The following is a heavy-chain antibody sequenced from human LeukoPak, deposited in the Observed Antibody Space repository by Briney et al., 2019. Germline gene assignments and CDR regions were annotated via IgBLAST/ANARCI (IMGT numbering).Heavy chain of an antibody. D-gene: IGHD2/OR15-2a*01. Sequence: PSETLSLTCTVSGGSVSSYYWSWIRQPPGKGLEWIGYIYYSGSTNYNSSLKSRVTISVDTSKNQFSLKLSSVTAADTAVYYCARDSFSADAFDIWGQGAMVTVSS. J-gene: IGHJ3*02. CDR1: GGSVSSYY. CDR3: ARDSFSADAFDI. V-gene: IGHV4-59*02. CDR2: IYYSGST.